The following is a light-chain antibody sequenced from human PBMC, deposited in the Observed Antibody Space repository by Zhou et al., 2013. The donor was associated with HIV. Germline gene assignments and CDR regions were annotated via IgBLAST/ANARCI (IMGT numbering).Light chain of an antibody. CDR1: QSIVHW. V-gene: IGKV1-5*03. J-gene: IGKJ5*01. Sequence: DIQMTQSPSTLSASVGDTVTITCRASQSIVHWLAWYQQKPGKAPKLLIFEASTLQNGVPSRFSGGGSGTDFTLTISRLEPEDFAVYYCQQYGGSPPITFGQGTRLEIK. CDR2: EAS. CDR3: QQYGGSPPIT.